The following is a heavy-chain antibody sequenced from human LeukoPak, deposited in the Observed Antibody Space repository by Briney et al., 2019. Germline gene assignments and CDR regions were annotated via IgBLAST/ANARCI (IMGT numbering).Heavy chain of an antibody. D-gene: IGHD6-13*01. CDR3: ARHLSLSDTSSCFDF. CDR2: IYPGDSNTNT. V-gene: IGHV5-51*01. J-gene: IGHJ5*01. Sequence: GESLKISCRGFGYSFTTYWIGWVRQMPGKGLEWMGIIYPGDSNTNTRYSPSFQGQVTISVDKSINTAYLQWGSLKAPDTAIYYCARHLSLSDTSSCFDFWGRGTLVTVSS. CDR1: GYSFTTYW.